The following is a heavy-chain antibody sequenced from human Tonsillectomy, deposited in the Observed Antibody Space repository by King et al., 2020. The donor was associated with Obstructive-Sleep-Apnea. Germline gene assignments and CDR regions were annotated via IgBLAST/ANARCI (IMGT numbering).Heavy chain of an antibody. CDR1: GFTFSNFE. CDR3: ARDVDY. J-gene: IGHJ4*02. Sequence: VQLVESGGDVVRPGTSLTLSCIASGFTFSNFEIHWVREAPGKGLEWVTLVSTDGRRQYYADSVKGRFTISRDNSKNTVYLQMNNLRPDDTAMYYCARDVDYWGQGTLVTVSP. V-gene: IGHV3-30*14. CDR2: VSTDGRRQ.